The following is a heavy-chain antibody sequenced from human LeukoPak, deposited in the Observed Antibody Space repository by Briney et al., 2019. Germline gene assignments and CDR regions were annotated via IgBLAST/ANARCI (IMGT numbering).Heavy chain of an antibody. CDR2: ISGSGGST. D-gene: IGHD4-17*01. Sequence: AISGSGGSTYYADSVKGRFTISRDNSKNTLYLQMNSLRAEDTAVYYCATDYGDFGSGAFDIWGQGTMVTVSS. V-gene: IGHV3-23*01. J-gene: IGHJ3*02. CDR3: ATDYGDFGSGAFDI.